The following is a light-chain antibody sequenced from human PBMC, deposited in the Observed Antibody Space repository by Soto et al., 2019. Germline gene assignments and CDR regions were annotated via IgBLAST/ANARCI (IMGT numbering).Light chain of an antibody. Sequence: EVVLTQSPATLSLSPGDRATLSCRASQSVSIDFAWYQQKPGQAPRLLIYDASNRATGIPARFSGGGSGTDFTRTVSSLEPEDFAVYYCQHRHNFGPGTKVDIK. CDR2: DAS. J-gene: IGKJ3*01. CDR1: QSVSID. V-gene: IGKV3-11*01. CDR3: QHRHN.